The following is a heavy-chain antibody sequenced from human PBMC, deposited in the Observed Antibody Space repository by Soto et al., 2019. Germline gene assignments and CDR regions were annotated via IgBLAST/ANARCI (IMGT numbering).Heavy chain of an antibody. V-gene: IGHV4-4*02. D-gene: IGHD3-22*01. Sequence: QVQLQESGPGLVKPSGTLSLTCAVSGGSISSSNWWSWVRQPPGKGLEWIGEIYHSGSTNYNPSLKSRVTMSVDKSKNQFSLKLSSVTAADTAVYYCARGTPDSSGYPSGFDYWGQGTLVTVSS. CDR3: ARGTPDSSGYPSGFDY. CDR2: IYHSGST. J-gene: IGHJ4*02. CDR1: GGSISSSNW.